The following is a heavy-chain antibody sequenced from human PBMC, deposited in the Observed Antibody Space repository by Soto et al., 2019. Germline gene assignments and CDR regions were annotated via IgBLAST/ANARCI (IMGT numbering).Heavy chain of an antibody. CDR3: ARETYSSGWYYWFDP. J-gene: IGHJ5*02. CDR2: IYYSGST. V-gene: IGHV4-61*08. Sequence: SETLSLTCTVSGGSISSGGYSWSWIRQPPGKGLEWIGYIYYSGSTNYNPSLKSRVTISLDTSKNQFSLRLSSVTAADTAVYYCARETYSSGWYYWFDPWGQGTLVTVSS. D-gene: IGHD6-19*01. CDR1: GGSISSGGYS.